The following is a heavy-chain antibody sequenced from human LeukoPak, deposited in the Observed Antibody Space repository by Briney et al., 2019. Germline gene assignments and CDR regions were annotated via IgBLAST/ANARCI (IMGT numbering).Heavy chain of an antibody. CDR3: ARVREQQLGGRWFDP. CDR2: IYYSGST. V-gene: IGHV4-59*01. CDR1: GGSFSGFY. J-gene: IGHJ5*02. D-gene: IGHD6-13*01. Sequence: SETLSLTCAVYGGSFSGFYWSWIRQPPGKGLEWIGYIYYSGSTNYNPSLKSRVTISVDTSKNQFSLKLSSVTAADTAVYYCARVREQQLGGRWFDPWGQGTLVTVSS.